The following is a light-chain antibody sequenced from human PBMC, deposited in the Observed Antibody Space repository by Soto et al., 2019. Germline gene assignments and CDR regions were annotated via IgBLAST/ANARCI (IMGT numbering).Light chain of an antibody. Sequence: QSALTQPRSVSGSPGQSVTISCTGTISDVGGYNYVSWYQQHPGKAPKLMIYDVSNRPSGVPDRFSGSKSGNTASLTISGLQAEDEADYYCCSYAGSYTYVFGTGTKLTVL. CDR1: ISDVGGYNY. CDR2: DVS. J-gene: IGLJ1*01. CDR3: CSYAGSYTYV. V-gene: IGLV2-11*01.